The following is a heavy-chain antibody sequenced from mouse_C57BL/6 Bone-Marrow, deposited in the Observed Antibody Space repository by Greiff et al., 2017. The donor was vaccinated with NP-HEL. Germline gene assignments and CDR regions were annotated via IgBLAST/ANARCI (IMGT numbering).Heavy chain of an antibody. J-gene: IGHJ2*01. D-gene: IGHD1-1*01. CDR1: GYTFTDYN. CDR3: AREGNYYGSSYYFDY. CDR2: INPNNGGT. V-gene: IGHV1-18*01. Sequence: VQLKESGPELVKPGASVKIPCKASGYTFTDYNMDWVKQSHGKSLEWIGDINPNNGGTIYNQKFKGKATLTVDKSSSTAYMELRSLTSEDTAVYYCAREGNYYGSSYYFDYWGQGTTLTVSS.